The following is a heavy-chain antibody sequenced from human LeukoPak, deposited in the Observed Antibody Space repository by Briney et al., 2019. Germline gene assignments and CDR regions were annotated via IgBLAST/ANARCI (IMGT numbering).Heavy chain of an antibody. CDR2: IYYSGST. J-gene: IGHJ5*02. CDR3: AREGDIVVVPAAIWYGRSIDP. V-gene: IGHV4-39*02. D-gene: IGHD2-2*02. Sequence: PSETLSLTCTVSGGSISSSSYSWGWIRQPPGKGLEWIGSIYYSGSTYYNPSLKSRVTISVDTSKNQFSRKLSSVTAADTAVYYCAREGDIVVVPAAIWYGRSIDPWGQGTLVTVSS. CDR1: GGSISSSSYS.